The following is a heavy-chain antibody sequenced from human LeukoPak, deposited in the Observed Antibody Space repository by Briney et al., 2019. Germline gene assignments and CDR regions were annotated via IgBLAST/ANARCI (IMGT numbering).Heavy chain of an antibody. CDR2: ISYDGSNT. D-gene: IGHD3-10*01. J-gene: IGHJ3*02. Sequence: PGGSLRLSCAASGFNFNSYAVHWVRQAPGKGLEWVAFISYDGSNTYHADSVKGRFTISRDTSKTTVYLQMNSLRAEDTAVYYCATELRILSWGVDAFDIWGQGTMVTVSS. V-gene: IGHV3-30*04. CDR1: GFNFNSYA. CDR3: ATELRILSWGVDAFDI.